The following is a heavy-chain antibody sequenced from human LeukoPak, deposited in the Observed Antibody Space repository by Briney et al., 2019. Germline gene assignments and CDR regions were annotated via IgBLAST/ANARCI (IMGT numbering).Heavy chain of an antibody. V-gene: IGHV3-7*01. CDR1: GFSFSDYW. D-gene: IGHD3-22*01. CDR2: IKQDGSEK. Sequence: PGGSLRLSCAASGFSFSDYWMSWVRQAPGKGLEWVANIKQDGSEKYYVDSLKGRFTISRDNAKNSLYLQMNSLRAEDTAVYYCATSYYDSSGYVERWGQGTLVTVSS. J-gene: IGHJ4*02. CDR3: ATSYYDSSGYVER.